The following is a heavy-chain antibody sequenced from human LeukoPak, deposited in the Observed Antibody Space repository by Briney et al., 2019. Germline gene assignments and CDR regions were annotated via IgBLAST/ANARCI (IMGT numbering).Heavy chain of an antibody. CDR3: AKDLGIAAAGPLFG. J-gene: IGHJ4*02. CDR2: ISSSGGST. D-gene: IGHD6-13*01. V-gene: IGHV3-23*01. Sequence: GGSLRLSCAASGFTFSSYAMNWVRQAPGKGLEWVSAISSSGGSTYYPDSVKGRFTISRDNSKNTLYLQMNSLRAEDTAVYYCAKDLGIAAAGPLFGWGQGTLVTVSS. CDR1: GFTFSSYA.